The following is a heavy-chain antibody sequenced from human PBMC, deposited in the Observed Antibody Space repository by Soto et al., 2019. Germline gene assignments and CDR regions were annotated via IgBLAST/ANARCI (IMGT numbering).Heavy chain of an antibody. Sequence: ASVKVSCTASGYPFTGYYMHWVRQAPGQGLEWMGWINPNSGGTNYAQKFQGWVTMTRDTSISTAYMGLSRLRSDDTAVYYCARDEGYECGGDCYSTTLDYWGQGTLVTVSA. CDR3: ARDEGYECGGDCYSTTLDY. J-gene: IGHJ4*02. V-gene: IGHV1-2*04. CDR1: GYPFTGYY. D-gene: IGHD2-21*02. CDR2: INPNSGGT.